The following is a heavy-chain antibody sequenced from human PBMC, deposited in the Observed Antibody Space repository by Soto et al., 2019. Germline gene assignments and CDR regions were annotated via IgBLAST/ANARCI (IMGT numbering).Heavy chain of an antibody. Sequence: QVQLVQSGAEVKKPGASVKVSCKVSGYTFPRYGFSWVRQAPGQGLEWMGWISVYNGNTNYAQNLQGRVTMTTDTSTSTAYMELRSLRSDDTAVYYCARDTGSYPPSYYYYGMDVWGQGTTVIVSS. J-gene: IGHJ6*02. D-gene: IGHD1-26*01. CDR1: GYTFPRYG. CDR2: ISVYNGNT. V-gene: IGHV1-18*01. CDR3: ARDTGSYPPSYYYYGMDV.